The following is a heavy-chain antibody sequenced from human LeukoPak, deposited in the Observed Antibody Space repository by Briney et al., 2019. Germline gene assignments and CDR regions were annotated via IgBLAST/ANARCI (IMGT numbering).Heavy chain of an antibody. CDR3: ARESKYFDWLLPSDY. J-gene: IGHJ4*02. CDR1: GYTFTSYG. CDR2: ISAYNGNT. D-gene: IGHD3-9*01. V-gene: IGHV1-18*01. Sequence: ASVKVSCKASGYTFTSYGISWVRQAPGQGLEWMGWISAYNGNTNYAQKLQGRVTMTTDTSTSTAYMELRGLRSDDTAVYYCARESKYFDWLLPSDYWGQGTLVTVSS.